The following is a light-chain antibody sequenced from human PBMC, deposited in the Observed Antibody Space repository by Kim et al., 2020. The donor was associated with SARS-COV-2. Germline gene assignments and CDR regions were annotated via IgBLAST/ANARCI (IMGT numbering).Light chain of an antibody. CDR3: NSRGSGDNVV. CDR2: GKN. V-gene: IGLV3-19*01. J-gene: IGLJ2*01. CDR1: SLRSYY. Sequence: SSELTQDPAVSVALGQTVRITCQGDSLRSYYATWYQQKPGQAPIVVIYGKNNRPSGIPDRFSGSSSGNTASLTITGAQAGDEADYYCNSRGSGDNVVFGGGTQLTVL.